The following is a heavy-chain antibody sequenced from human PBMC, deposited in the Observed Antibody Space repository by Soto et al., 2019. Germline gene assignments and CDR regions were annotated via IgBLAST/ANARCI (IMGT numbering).Heavy chain of an antibody. V-gene: IGHV3-74*01. CDR3: ARVRTGVTSNFDY. CDR1: EFALSSYW. CDR2: INSDGSSK. J-gene: IGHJ4*02. D-gene: IGHD2-8*02. Sequence: GGSLRLSCAASEFALSSYWMHWVRQAPGEGLVWVSRINSDGSSKSYADSVKGRFTISRDNAKNTLYLQMNSLRAEDTAVYYCARVRTGVTSNFDYWGQGTLGTVSS.